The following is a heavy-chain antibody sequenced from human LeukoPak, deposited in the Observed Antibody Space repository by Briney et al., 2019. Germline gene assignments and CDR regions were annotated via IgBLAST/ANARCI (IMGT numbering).Heavy chain of an antibody. CDR2: IYYSGST. Sequence: SDTLSLTCTVSGRSISSYYWSWIRQPPGKGLEWIGYIYYSGSTNYNPSLKSRVTISVDTSKNQFSLKLSSVTAADTDVYYCARLYSYGFSAVDYWGQGTLVTVSS. J-gene: IGHJ4*02. V-gene: IGHV4-59*08. D-gene: IGHD5-18*01. CDR1: GRSISSYY. CDR3: ARLYSYGFSAVDY.